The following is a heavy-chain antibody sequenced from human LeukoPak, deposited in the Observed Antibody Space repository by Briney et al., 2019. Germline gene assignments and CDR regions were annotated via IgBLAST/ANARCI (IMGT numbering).Heavy chain of an antibody. V-gene: IGHV3-23*01. J-gene: IGHJ4*02. Sequence: GGSLRLSCAASGFTFSTYALNWVRQAPGEGLEWVSAISDSGGAIYYADSVKGRFTMSRDNSKNSLFLQMNSLRAEDTAVYYCARIGSAAFTDYWGQGTLVTVSS. D-gene: IGHD3-3*02. CDR3: ARIGSAAFTDY. CDR2: ISDSGGAI. CDR1: GFTFSTYA.